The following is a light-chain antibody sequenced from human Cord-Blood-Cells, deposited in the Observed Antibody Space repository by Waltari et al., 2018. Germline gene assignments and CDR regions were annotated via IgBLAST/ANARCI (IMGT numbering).Light chain of an antibody. J-gene: IGKJ1*01. CDR2: LGS. CDR1: QSLLHRNGYNY. CDR3: MQALQTPRT. Sequence: IVMTQSPLSLPVTPGEPASISCRSSQSLLHRNGYNYLDWYLQKPGQSPPLRIYLGSNRASGVPDRFSGSGSGTDFTLKISRVEAEDVGVYYCMQALQTPRTFGQGTKVEIK. V-gene: IGKV2-28*01.